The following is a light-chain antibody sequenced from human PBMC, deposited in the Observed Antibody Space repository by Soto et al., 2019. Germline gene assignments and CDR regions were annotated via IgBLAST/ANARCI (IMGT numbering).Light chain of an antibody. CDR1: QGVGGW. J-gene: IGKJ2*01. CDR3: QQSSDTPYT. CDR2: ATS. V-gene: IGKV1-12*01. Sequence: IQMTQSPSSVSASVGDRVTMTCRASQGVGGWLAWYQQKPGKVPKLLIYATSSLHSGVPSRFSGSGSGTDFTLTISSLLPEDFATYYCQQSSDTPYTFGQGTKVDIK.